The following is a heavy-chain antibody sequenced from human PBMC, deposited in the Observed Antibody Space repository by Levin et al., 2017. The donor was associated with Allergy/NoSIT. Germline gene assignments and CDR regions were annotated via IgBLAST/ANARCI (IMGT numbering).Heavy chain of an antibody. V-gene: IGHV4-39*01. CDR1: GGSLSHY. D-gene: IGHD6-13*01. J-gene: IGHJ6*02. CDR3: ARYPAVPAGGTGVFYGVDV. Sequence: ASETLSLTCSVSGGSLSHYWGWIRQAPGKGLEWIATIYYSGSTYYNPSLKSRVTISVDTSKNQFSLNLISVTAADTAIYYCARYPAVPAGGTGVFYGVDVWGQGTTVTVSS. CDR2: IYYSGST.